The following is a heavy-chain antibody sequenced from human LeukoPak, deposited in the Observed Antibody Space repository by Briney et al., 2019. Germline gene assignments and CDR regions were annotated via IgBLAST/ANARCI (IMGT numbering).Heavy chain of an antibody. J-gene: IGHJ4*02. CDR3: AREEIFSGWYAGGAIGYFDY. D-gene: IGHD6-19*01. CDR1: GDSVSSNSAA. Sequence: SQTLSLTCAISGDSVSSNSAAWNWIRQSPSRGLEWLGRTYCRSKWYNDYAVSVKSRITINPDTSKNQFSLQLNSVTPEDTAVYYCAREEIFSGWYAGGAIGYFDYWGQGTLVTVSS. CDR2: TYCRSKWYN. V-gene: IGHV6-1*01.